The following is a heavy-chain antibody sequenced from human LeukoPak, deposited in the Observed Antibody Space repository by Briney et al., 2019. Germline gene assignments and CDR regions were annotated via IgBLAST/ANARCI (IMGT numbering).Heavy chain of an antibody. CDR2: ISAYNGKT. D-gene: IGHD2-21*02. V-gene: IGHV1-18*01. Sequence: ASVKVSCKASGYTFTSYGISWVRQAPGQGLEWMGWISAYNGKTNYAQKLQGRVTMTTDTSTSTAYMELRSLRSDDTAVYYCARVWKVTDAFDIWGQGTMVTVSS. J-gene: IGHJ3*02. CDR3: ARVWKVTDAFDI. CDR1: GYTFTSYG.